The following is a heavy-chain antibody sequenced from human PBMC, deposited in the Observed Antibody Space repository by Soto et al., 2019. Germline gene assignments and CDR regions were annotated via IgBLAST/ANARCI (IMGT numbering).Heavy chain of an antibody. Sequence: GWSLRLSCAASGFTFSSYAMSLVRQAPGKGLEWVSAISGSGGSTYYADSVKGRFTISRDNSKNTLYLQMNSLRAEDTAVYYCAKGGFFAVDGYFEYWGQGTLVTVSS. V-gene: IGHV3-23*01. CDR1: GFTFSSYA. J-gene: IGHJ4*02. CDR2: ISGSGGST. D-gene: IGHD6-19*01. CDR3: AKGGFFAVDGYFEY.